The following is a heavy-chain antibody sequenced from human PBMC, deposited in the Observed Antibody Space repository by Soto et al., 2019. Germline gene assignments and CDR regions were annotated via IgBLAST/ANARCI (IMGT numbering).Heavy chain of an antibody. V-gene: IGHV3-23*01. Sequence: GGSLRLSCAASGFTFSSYAMSWVRQAPGKGLEWVSAISGSGGSTYYADSVKGRFTISRDNSKNTLYLQMNSLRAEDTAVYYCAKIPSITIFGVVIPPAGYYYYYGMDVWGQGTKVTVSS. J-gene: IGHJ6*02. CDR3: AKIPSITIFGVVIPPAGYYYYYGMDV. D-gene: IGHD3-3*01. CDR2: ISGSGGST. CDR1: GFTFSSYA.